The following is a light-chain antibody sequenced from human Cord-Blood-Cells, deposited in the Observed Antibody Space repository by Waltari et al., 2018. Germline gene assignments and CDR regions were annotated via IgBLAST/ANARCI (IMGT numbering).Light chain of an antibody. CDR2: SNN. J-gene: IGLJ3*02. V-gene: IGLV1-44*01. CDR1: SSTIGGNT. CDR3: AAWDDSLNGRV. Sequence: QSVLPQPPSASGTPGQRVTISCSGSSSTIGGNTVNWYQQLPGTAPKHLIYSNNQRPSGVPDRFSGSKSGTSASLAISGLQSEDEADYYCAAWDDSLNGRVFGGGTKLTVL.